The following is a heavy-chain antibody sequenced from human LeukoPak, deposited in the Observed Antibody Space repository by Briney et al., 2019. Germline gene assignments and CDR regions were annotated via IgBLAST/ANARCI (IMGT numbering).Heavy chain of an antibody. V-gene: IGHV3-21*01. J-gene: IGHJ4*02. Sequence: GGSLRLSCAASGFTFSSYGMHWVRQAPGKGLEWVSSISSSSSYIYYADSVKGRFTISRDNAKNSLYLQMNSLRAEDTAVYYCARDVRGRDYDYWGQGTLVTVSS. CDR2: ISSSSSYI. CDR1: GFTFSSYG. CDR3: ARDVRGRDYDY. D-gene: IGHD5-24*01.